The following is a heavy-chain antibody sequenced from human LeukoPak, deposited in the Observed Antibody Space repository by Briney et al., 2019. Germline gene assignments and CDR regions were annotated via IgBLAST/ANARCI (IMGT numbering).Heavy chain of an antibody. V-gene: IGHV4-30-4*01. J-gene: IGHJ5*02. CDR2: IYYSGST. CDR3: ARAESGYDFWSGSNWFDP. D-gene: IGHD3-3*01. CDR1: GGSISSYY. Sequence: SETLSLTCTVSGGSISSYYWSWIRQPPGKGLEWIGYIYYSGSTYYNPSLKSRVTISVDTSKNQFSLKLSSVTAADTAVYYCARAESGYDFWSGSNWFDPWGQGTLVTVSS.